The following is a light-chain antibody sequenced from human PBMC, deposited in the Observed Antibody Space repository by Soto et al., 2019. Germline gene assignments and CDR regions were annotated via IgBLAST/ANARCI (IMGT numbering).Light chain of an antibody. CDR1: SSDVGGYNY. CDR3: AAWDDSLSGWV. V-gene: IGLV2-8*01. Sequence: QSALTQPPSASGSPGQSVAISCTGTSSDVGGYNYVSWYQQHPGKAPKLLIYRHTLRPSGVPDRFSASKSGTSASLAISGLRSDDEADYYCAAWDDSLSGWVFGGGTKVTVL. J-gene: IGLJ3*02. CDR2: RHT.